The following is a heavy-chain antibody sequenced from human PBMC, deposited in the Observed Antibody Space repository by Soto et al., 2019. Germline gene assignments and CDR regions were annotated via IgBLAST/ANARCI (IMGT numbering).Heavy chain of an antibody. D-gene: IGHD3-22*01. CDR1: GGTFSRYG. CDR2: IIPIFGTT. J-gene: IGHJ4*02. CDR3: ARGEPYPSSGYRQPFDY. V-gene: IGHV1-69*13. Sequence: SVKVSCKASGGTFSRYGFSWVRQAPGQGLEWMGAIIPIFGTTNYAEKFQGRVTITADESTSTVYMALSILRSDDTAVYYCARGEPYPSSGYRQPFDYWGQGTLVTVSS.